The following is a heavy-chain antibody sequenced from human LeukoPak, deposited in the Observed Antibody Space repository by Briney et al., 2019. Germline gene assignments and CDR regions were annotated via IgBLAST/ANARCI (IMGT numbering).Heavy chain of an antibody. CDR2: VYYTGTT. CDR1: GASISAHY. CDR3: AKFGTYPVHVSYSYYYLDV. Sequence: KTSETLSLTCTVSGASISAHYWSWIRQPPGKGLEYIGDVYYTGTTNYNPSLQSRVTMSVDTSKNQFSLRLTSVTAADTAVYYCAKFGTYPVHVSYSYYYLDVWGKGTTVTVSS. D-gene: IGHD1-26*01. J-gene: IGHJ6*03. V-gene: IGHV4-59*11.